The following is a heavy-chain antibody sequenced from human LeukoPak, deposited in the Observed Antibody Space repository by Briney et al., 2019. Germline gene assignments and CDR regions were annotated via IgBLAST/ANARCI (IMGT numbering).Heavy chain of an antibody. D-gene: IGHD3-10*01. V-gene: IGHV3-23*01. J-gene: IGHJ5*02. Sequence: GGSLRLSCAASGFTFSSYAMSWVPQAPGKGLEWVSAISGSGGSTYYADSVKGRFTISRDNSKNTLYLQMNSLRAEDTAVYYCAKEQSPWGAYGSGSNNWFDPWGQGTLVTVSS. CDR3: AKEQSPWGAYGSGSNNWFDP. CDR1: GFTFSSYA. CDR2: ISGSGGST.